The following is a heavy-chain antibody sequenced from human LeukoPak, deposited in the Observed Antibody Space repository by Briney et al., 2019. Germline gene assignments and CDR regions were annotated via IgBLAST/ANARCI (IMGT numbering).Heavy chain of an antibody. CDR2: IYQSGIS. J-gene: IGHJ4*02. V-gene: IGHV4-4*02. D-gene: IGHD3-9*01. CDR1: GGSLSSGRW. Sequence: SGTLSLNCAVSGGSLSSGRWWSWVRPPPGNGLEWIGEIYQSGISNYNPSLKSRVTISIDKSKNQFSLRLTSVTAADTAVYYCARDTVAGYSLDRWGQGTLVTVSS. CDR3: ARDTVAGYSLDR.